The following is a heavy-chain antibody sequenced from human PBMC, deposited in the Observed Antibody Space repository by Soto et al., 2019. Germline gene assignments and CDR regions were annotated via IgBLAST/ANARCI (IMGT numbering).Heavy chain of an antibody. V-gene: IGHV4-30-4*01. Sequence: KPSETLSLTCTVSGGSISSGDYYWSWIRQPPGKGLEWIGYIYYSGSTYYNPSLKSRVTISVDTSKNQFSLKLSSVTAADTAVYYCARESEYYYDSSGYYEVNWFDPWGQGTLVTVSS. CDR3: ARESEYYYDSSGYYEVNWFDP. J-gene: IGHJ5*02. D-gene: IGHD3-22*01. CDR2: IYYSGST. CDR1: GGSISSGDYY.